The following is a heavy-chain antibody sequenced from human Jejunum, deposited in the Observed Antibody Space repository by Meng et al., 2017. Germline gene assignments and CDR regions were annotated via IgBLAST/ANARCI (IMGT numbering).Heavy chain of an antibody. CDR1: GFTFTDYD. CDR3: PRDLNWDSDY. Sequence: GGSLRLSCAASGFTFTDYDMTWVRQAPGKGLEWVASINVAGNGMSYADSVKGRFTISRDNAKNSVFLQMNGLKAEDTAVYYCPRDLNWDSDYWGKGTQVTGAS. J-gene: IGHJ4*02. D-gene: IGHD1-7*01. V-gene: IGHV3-69-1*02. CDR2: INVAGNGM.